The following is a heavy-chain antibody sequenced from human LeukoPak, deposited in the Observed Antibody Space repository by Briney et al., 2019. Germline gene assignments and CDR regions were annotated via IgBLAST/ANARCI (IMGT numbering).Heavy chain of an antibody. CDR2: IYHSGST. CDR1: GYSISSGYY. J-gene: IGHJ5*02. V-gene: IGHV4-38-2*01. Sequence: SETLSLTCAVSGYSISSGYYWGWIRQPPGKGLEWIGSIYHSGSTYYNPSLKSRVTISVDTSKNQFSLKLSSVTAADTAVYYCARQMTVYPADYYYDSSGYYKYSWFDPWGQGTPVTVSS. CDR3: ARQMTVYPADYYYDSSGYYKYSWFDP. D-gene: IGHD3-22*01.